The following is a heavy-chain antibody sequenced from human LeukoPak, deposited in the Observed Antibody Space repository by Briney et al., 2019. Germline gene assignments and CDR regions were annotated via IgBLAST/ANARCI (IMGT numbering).Heavy chain of an antibody. V-gene: IGHV4-61*02. Sequence: SETLSLTCTVSGGSISSGSHYWSWIRQPAGKGLEWTGRIYSSGNTNYNPSLKSRVTISLDTSKNQFSLNLSSVTAADTAVYYCAGEVGGSWFDPWGLGTLVTVSS. CDR2: IYSSGNT. CDR3: AGEVGGSWFDP. D-gene: IGHD1-26*01. J-gene: IGHJ5*02. CDR1: GGSISSGSHY.